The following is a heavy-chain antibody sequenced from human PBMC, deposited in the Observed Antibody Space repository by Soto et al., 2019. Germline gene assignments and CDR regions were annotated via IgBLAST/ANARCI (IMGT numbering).Heavy chain of an antibody. J-gene: IGHJ4*02. CDR1: GFTFSSYS. V-gene: IGHV3-48*01. D-gene: IGHD5-18*01. CDR2: ISSSSSTI. CDR3: ARHGYSYGRGYFDY. Sequence: GSLRLSCAASGFTFSSYSMNWVRQAPGKGLEWVSYISSSSSTIYYADSVKGRFTISRDNAKNSLYLQMNSLRAEDTAVYYCARHGYSYGRGYFDYWGQGTLITVSS.